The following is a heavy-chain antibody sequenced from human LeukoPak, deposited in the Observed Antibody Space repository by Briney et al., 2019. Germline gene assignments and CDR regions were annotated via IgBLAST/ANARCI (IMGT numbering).Heavy chain of an antibody. CDR3: ASHTDGYKAFDM. Sequence: GGSLRLSCAASGFTFSSYAMHWVRQAPGKGLEWVANIKQDGSEHYYVDSVKGRFTTSRDNAKNPLYLQMNSLRVEDTAVYYCASHTDGYKAFDMRGQGTMVTVSS. CDR1: GFTFSSYA. V-gene: IGHV3-7*01. D-gene: IGHD5-24*01. J-gene: IGHJ3*02. CDR2: IKQDGSEH.